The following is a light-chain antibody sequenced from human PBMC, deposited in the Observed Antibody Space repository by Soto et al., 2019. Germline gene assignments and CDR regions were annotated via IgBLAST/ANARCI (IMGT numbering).Light chain of an antibody. CDR3: SSYTSSSTLV. Sequence: QSALTQPASVSGSPGQSITISCTGTSSDVGGYHYVSWYQQHPGKAPKLMIYDVRNRTSGVSNRFSGSRSGNTASLTISGLQAEDEADYYCSSYTSSSTLVFGGGTKLTVL. V-gene: IGLV2-14*01. CDR2: DVR. CDR1: SSDVGGYHY. J-gene: IGLJ2*01.